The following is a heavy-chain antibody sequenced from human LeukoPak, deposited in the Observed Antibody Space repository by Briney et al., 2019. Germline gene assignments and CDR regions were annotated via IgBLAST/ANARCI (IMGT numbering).Heavy chain of an antibody. CDR3: ARDRTPLIRGVNYYYYGMDV. CDR2: IYYSGST. J-gene: IGHJ6*02. Sequence: RPSETLSLTCPVSGGSISSGDYYWSWIRQPPGKGLEWIGYIYYSGSTYYTPSLKSRVTISVDTSKNQFSLKLSSVTAADTAVYYCARDRTPLIRGVNYYYYGMDVWGQGTTVTVSS. V-gene: IGHV4-30-4*01. CDR1: GGSISSGDYY. D-gene: IGHD3-10*01.